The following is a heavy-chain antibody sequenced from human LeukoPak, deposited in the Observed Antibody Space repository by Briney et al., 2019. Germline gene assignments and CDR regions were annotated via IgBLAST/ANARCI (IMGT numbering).Heavy chain of an antibody. D-gene: IGHD3-10*01. V-gene: IGHV3-30-3*01. CDR3: ARDELDY. CDR1: GFTFSSYA. Sequence: GGSLRLSCAASGFTFSSYAMHWVRQAPGKGLEWVAVISYDGSNKYYADSVKGRFTISRDNSKNTLYLQMNSLRAEDTAVYYRARDELDYWGQGTLVTVSS. J-gene: IGHJ4*02. CDR2: ISYDGSNK.